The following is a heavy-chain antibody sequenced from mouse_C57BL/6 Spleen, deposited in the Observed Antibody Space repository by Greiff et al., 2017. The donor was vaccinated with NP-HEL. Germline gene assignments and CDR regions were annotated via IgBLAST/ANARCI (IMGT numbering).Heavy chain of an antibody. Sequence: QVQLQQPGAELVRPGSSVKLSCKASGYTFTSYWMHWVKQRPIQGLEWIGNIDPSDSETHYNQKFKDKATLTVDKSSSTAYMQLSSLTSEDSAVYYCARRSYHYAMDYWGQGTSVTVSS. J-gene: IGHJ4*01. CDR3: ARRSYHYAMDY. D-gene: IGHD1-1*01. CDR2: IDPSDSET. CDR1: GYTFTSYW. V-gene: IGHV1-52*01.